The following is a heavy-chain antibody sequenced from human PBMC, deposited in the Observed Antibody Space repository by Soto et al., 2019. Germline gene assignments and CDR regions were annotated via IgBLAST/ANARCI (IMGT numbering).Heavy chain of an antibody. J-gene: IGHJ4*02. CDR3: ARAGAAVDY. V-gene: IGHV1-46*03. Sequence: ASVKVSCKASGYTFTSYYMHWVRQAPGQGLEWMGIINPSGGSTSYAQKFQGRVTTTSDTSTSTVYMEVSSLTSEDTAVYYCARAGAAVDYWGQGTLVTVSS. CDR2: INPSGGST. D-gene: IGHD6-13*01. CDR1: GYTFTSYY.